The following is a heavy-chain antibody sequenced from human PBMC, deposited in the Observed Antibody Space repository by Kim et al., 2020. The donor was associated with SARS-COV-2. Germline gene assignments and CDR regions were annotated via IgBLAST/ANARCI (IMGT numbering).Heavy chain of an antibody. CDR3: ARESSTYYYYYGMDV. Sequence: QKFQGRVTITADESTSTAYMELSSLRSEDTAVYCCARESSTYYYYYGMDVWGQGTTVTVSS. V-gene: IGHV1-69*01. J-gene: IGHJ6*02. D-gene: IGHD6-19*01.